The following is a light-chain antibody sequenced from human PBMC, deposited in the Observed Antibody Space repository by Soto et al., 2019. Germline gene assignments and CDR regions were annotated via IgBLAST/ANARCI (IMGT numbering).Light chain of an antibody. CDR2: DTS. Sequence: QAVVTQEPSLTVSPGGTVTLTCGSSTGAVTSGHYPYWFQQKPGQAPRTLIYDTSNKHSWTPARFSGSLLGGKAALTLSGAQPEDEAEYYCLLSYSGARWVFGGGTKVNVL. CDR1: TGAVTSGHY. J-gene: IGLJ3*02. CDR3: LLSYSGARWV. V-gene: IGLV7-46*01.